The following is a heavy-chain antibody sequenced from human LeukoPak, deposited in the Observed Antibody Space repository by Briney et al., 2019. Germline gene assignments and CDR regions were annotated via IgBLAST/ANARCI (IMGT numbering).Heavy chain of an antibody. D-gene: IGHD2/OR15-2a*01. CDR1: GFTFSSYG. V-gene: IGHV3-30*02. CDR2: IRYDGSNT. J-gene: IGHJ4*02. Sequence: GGSLRLSCAASGFTFSSYGMHWVRQAPGKGLEWLAFIRYDGSNTYYANSVKGRFTVSRDDSKNTLYLQMNSLRGDDTAVYYCAKDGTSYYYIYYWGQGTLVTVSS. CDR3: AKDGTSYYYIYY.